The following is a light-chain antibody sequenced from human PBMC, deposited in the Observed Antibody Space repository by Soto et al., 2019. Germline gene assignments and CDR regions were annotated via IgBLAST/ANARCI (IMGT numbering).Light chain of an antibody. J-gene: IGKJ3*01. CDR3: MQALQTPLFT. CDR1: QSLLHSNGYNY. CDR2: LGS. Sequence: DIVMTQSPLSLPVTPGEPASISCRSSQSLLHSNGYNYLDWYPQKPGQSPQLLIYLGSNRASGVPDRFSGSGSGTDFTLKISRVEAEDVGVYYCMQALQTPLFTFGPGTKVDIK. V-gene: IGKV2-28*01.